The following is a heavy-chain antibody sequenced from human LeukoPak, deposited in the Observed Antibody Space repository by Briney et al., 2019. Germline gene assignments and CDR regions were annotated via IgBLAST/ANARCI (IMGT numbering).Heavy chain of an antibody. J-gene: IGHJ4*02. D-gene: IGHD4-17*01. Sequence: PSETLSLTCTVSGGSISGYYWSWIRQPPGKGLEWIGEINHSGSTNYNPSLKSRVTISVDTSKNQFSLKLSSVTAADTAVYYCARASRLRGYFDYWGQGTLVTVSS. CDR2: INHSGST. V-gene: IGHV4-34*01. CDR3: ARASRLRGYFDY. CDR1: GGSISGYY.